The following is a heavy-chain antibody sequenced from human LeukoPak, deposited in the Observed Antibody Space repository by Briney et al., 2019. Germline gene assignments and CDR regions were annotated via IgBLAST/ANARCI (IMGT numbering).Heavy chain of an antibody. D-gene: IGHD6-13*01. CDR1: GDSVSSNSAA. CDR2: TYYRSKWYN. Sequence: SQTLSLTCAISGDSVSSNSAAWNWISQSPSRGLEWLGRTYYRSKWYNDYAVSVKSRITINPDTSKNQFSLQLNSVTPEDTAVYYCARDTGIAAAGIDYWGQGTLVTVSS. V-gene: IGHV6-1*01. CDR3: ARDTGIAAAGIDY. J-gene: IGHJ4*02.